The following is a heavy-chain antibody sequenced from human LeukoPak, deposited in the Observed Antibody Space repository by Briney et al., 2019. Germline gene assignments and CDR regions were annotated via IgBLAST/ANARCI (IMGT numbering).Heavy chain of an antibody. J-gene: IGHJ6*02. D-gene: IGHD3-9*01. V-gene: IGHV4-59*01. Sequence: SETLSLTCTVSGDSINSYYWSWIRQPPGKGLEWIGYIYFSGNTNYNPSLKNRVTISVDTSKSQFYLTLRSVTAADTAVYYCARDLNHGFNYYYYGLEVWGQGTTVTVSS. CDR2: IYFSGNT. CDR1: GDSINSYY. CDR3: ARDLNHGFNYYYYGLEV.